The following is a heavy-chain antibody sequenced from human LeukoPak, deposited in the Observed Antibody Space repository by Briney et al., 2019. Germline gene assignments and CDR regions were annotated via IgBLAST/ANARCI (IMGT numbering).Heavy chain of an antibody. CDR1: GLTFSNYA. V-gene: IGHV3-23*01. CDR2: ISDGGGTT. CDR3: AKATTSKADVAWFDP. Sequence: GASLRLSCAASGLTFSNYAMSWVRQAPERRLEWVSGISDGGGTTYYADSVEGRFTISRDNSKNTLYLQMNSLRAEDTAVYYCAKATTSKADVAWFDPWGQGTLVTVSS. J-gene: IGHJ5*02. D-gene: IGHD1-1*01.